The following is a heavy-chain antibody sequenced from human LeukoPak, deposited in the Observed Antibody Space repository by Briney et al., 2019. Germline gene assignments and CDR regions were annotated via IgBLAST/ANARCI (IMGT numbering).Heavy chain of an antibody. Sequence: SETLSLTCTVSGGSISSSSYYWGWIRQPPGKGLEWIGSIYYSGSTYYNPSLKSRVTISVDTSKNQFSLKLSSVTAADTAVYYCARGPAPYYDFWSGYQNYYCYMDVWGKGTTVTVSS. CDR2: IYYSGST. CDR1: GGSISSSSYY. CDR3: ARGPAPYYDFWSGYQNYYCYMDV. V-gene: IGHV4-39*07. D-gene: IGHD3-3*01. J-gene: IGHJ6*03.